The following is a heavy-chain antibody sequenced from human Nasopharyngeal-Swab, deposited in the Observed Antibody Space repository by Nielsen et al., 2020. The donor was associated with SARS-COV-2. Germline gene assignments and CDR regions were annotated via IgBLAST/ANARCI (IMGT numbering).Heavy chain of an antibody. Sequence: GESLKISCEASGFTFRDPAMTWVRQAPGKGLEWVSTISGSGNTHYADSVKGRFTISSDNSKNTVFLQMNSLRAEDTAIYSCASWAGSSRDYYGPLDYWGQGNLVTVSS. CDR2: ISGSGNT. J-gene: IGHJ4*02. V-gene: IGHV3-23*01. D-gene: IGHD6-25*01. CDR1: GFTFRDPA. CDR3: ASWAGSSRDYYGPLDY.